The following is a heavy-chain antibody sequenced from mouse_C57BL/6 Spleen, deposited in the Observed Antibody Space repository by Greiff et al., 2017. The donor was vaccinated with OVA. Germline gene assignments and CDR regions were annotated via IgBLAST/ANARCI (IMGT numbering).Heavy chain of an antibody. J-gene: IGHJ3*01. V-gene: IGHV1-15*01. Sequence: QVQLQQSGAELVRPGASVTLSCKASGYTFTDYEMHWVKQTPVHGLEWIGAIDPETGGTAYNQKFKGKAILTADKSSSTAYMELRSLTSEDSAVYYCTRDELRTTDWFAYWGQGTLVTVSA. D-gene: IGHD1-1*01. CDR2: IDPETGGT. CDR1: GYTFTDYE. CDR3: TRDELRTTDWFAY.